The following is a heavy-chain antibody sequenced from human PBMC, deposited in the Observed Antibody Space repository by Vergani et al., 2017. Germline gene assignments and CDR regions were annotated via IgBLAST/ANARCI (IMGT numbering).Heavy chain of an antibody. D-gene: IGHD5-12*01. Sequence: QITLKESGPTLVKPTQTLTLTCTFSGFSLSTSGVGVGWIRQPPGKALEWLALIYWNDDKRYSPSLKSRLTITKDTSKNQVVLTMTNMDPVDTATYYCAHSVDIVATINFDYWGEGTLVTASA. CDR1: GFSLSTSGVG. V-gene: IGHV2-5*01. J-gene: IGHJ4*02. CDR3: AHSVDIVATINFDY. CDR2: IYWNDDK.